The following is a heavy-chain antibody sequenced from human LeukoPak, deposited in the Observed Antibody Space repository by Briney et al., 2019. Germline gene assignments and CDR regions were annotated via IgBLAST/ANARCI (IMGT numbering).Heavy chain of an antibody. CDR3: AKGGPRIAAAGYGMDV. CDR1: GFTFSSYV. CDR2: ISYDGSNK. V-gene: IGHV3-30-3*01. J-gene: IGHJ6*02. Sequence: GGSLRLSCAASGFTFSSYVTHWVRQAPGKGLEWVAVISYDGSNKYYADSVKGRFTISRDNSKNTLYLQMNSLRAEDTAVYDCAKGGPRIAAAGYGMDVWGQGTTVTVSS. D-gene: IGHD6-13*01.